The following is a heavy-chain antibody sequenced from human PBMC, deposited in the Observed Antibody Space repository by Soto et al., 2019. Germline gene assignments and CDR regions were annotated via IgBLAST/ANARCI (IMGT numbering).Heavy chain of an antibody. Sequence: TLSLTCTVSGGSISSGGYYWSWIRQHPGKGLEWIGYIYYSGSTYYNPSLKSRVTISVDTSKNQFSLKLSSVTAADTAVYYCARDAGWLGYYGMDVWGQGTTVTVSS. CDR2: IYYSGST. V-gene: IGHV4-31*03. CDR3: ARDAGWLGYYGMDV. J-gene: IGHJ6*02. CDR1: GGSISSGGYY. D-gene: IGHD5-12*01.